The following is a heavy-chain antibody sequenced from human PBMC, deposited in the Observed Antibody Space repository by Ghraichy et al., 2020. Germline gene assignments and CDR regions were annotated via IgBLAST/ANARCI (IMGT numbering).Heavy chain of an antibody. V-gene: IGHV3-30-3*01. J-gene: IGHJ6*03. CDR1: GFTFSSYA. CDR2: ISIDGSVT. D-gene: IGHD4-17*01. CDR3: ARGDAYGPGNDNYYYMDV. Sequence: GGSLRLSCVASGFTFSSYAMYWVRQAPGKGLEWVSIISIDGSVTFYADSVKGRFTISRDSSKNTLYLQMSSLRAEDTAIYYCARGDAYGPGNDNYYYMDVWGKGNKVTVSS.